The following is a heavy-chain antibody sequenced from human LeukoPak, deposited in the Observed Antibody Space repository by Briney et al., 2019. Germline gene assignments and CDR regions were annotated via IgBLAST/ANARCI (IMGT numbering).Heavy chain of an antibody. V-gene: IGHV3-23*01. CDR2: ISGSGRGSTT. CDR1: GFTFSSYA. CDR3: AKSGLNRFDF. J-gene: IGHJ4*02. D-gene: IGHD2-15*01. Sequence: GGSLRLSCAASGFTFSSYALSWVRQAPGKGLEWVSNISGSGRGSTTYYADSVKGWFTISRDNSKNTLYLQMNSLRADDTAVYYCAKSGLNRFDFWGQGTLVTVSS.